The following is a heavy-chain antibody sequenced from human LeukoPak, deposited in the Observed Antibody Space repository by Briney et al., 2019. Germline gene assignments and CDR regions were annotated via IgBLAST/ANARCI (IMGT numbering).Heavy chain of an antibody. D-gene: IGHD1-26*01. CDR1: GGSISSYY. Sequence: SETLSLTRTVSGGSISSYYWSWLRQPPGKGLEWIGYIYYSGSTNYNPSLKSRVTISVDKSKTQFSLKLSSVTAADTAVYYCARDKWEPRYAFDIWGQGTMVTVSS. J-gene: IGHJ3*02. V-gene: IGHV4-59*12. CDR2: IYYSGST. CDR3: ARDKWEPRYAFDI.